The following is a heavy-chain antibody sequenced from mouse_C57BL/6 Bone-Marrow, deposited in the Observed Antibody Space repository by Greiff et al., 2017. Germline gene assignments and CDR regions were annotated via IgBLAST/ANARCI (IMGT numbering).Heavy chain of an antibody. CDR3: ARSRGCYYGSTDY. V-gene: IGHV1-54*01. CDR2: INPGSGGT. D-gene: IGHD1-1*01. Sequence: QVHVKQSGAELVRPGTSVKVSCKASGYAFTNYLIEWVKQRPGQGLEWIGVINPGSGGTNYNEKFKGKATLTADKSSSTAYVQLSSLTSEDSAVYCCARSRGCYYGSTDYWGQGTTLTVSS. CDR1: GYAFTNYL. J-gene: IGHJ2*01.